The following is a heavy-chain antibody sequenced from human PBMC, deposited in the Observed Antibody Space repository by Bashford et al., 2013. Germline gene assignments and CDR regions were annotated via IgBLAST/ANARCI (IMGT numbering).Heavy chain of an antibody. V-gene: IGHV3-23*01. J-gene: IGHJ3*02. D-gene: IGHD2-15*01. Sequence: GGSLRLSCAASGFTFSSYAMSWVRQAPGKGLEWVSAISGSGGSTNYADSVKGRFTISRDNAKNTLYLQMNSLRAEDTAVYYCARDRGLSGGYRDAFDIWGQGTMVTVSS. CDR3: ARDRGLSGGYRDAFDI. CDR1: GFTFSSYA. CDR2: ISGSGGST.